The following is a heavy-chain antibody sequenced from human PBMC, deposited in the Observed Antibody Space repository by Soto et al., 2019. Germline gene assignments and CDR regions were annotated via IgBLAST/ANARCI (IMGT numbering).Heavy chain of an antibody. Sequence: SETRSLTCNVSGGSISSGGYYWRWIRQHPGKGLEWIGYIYYSGSTYYNPSLKSRVTISVDTSKNQFSLKLSSVTAADTAVYYCARGRDGDNFYFDYWGQGTLVTVSS. CDR1: GGSISSGGYY. V-gene: IGHV4-31*03. CDR3: ARGRDGDNFYFDY. CDR2: IYYSGST. J-gene: IGHJ4*02.